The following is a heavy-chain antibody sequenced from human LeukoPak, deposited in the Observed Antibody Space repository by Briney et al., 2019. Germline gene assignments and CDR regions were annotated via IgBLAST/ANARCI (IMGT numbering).Heavy chain of an antibody. CDR1: GGSISSYY. CDR2: IYYSGST. CDR3: AKGRKDFDTNLGPFDS. Sequence: SETLSLTCTVSGGSISSYYWSWIRQPPGKGLEWIGYIYYSGSTNYNSSLKSRVTISVGTSKTQFSLKVTSVTTADTAVYYCAKGRKDFDTNLGPFDSWGQGILVTVSS. V-gene: IGHV4-59*01. D-gene: IGHD3-9*01. J-gene: IGHJ4*02.